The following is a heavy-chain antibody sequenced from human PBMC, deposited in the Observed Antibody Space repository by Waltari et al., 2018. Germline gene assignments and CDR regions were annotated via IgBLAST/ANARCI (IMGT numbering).Heavy chain of an antibody. D-gene: IGHD2-15*01. CDR3: AWLGYCSGGSCRTFDY. CDR1: GGSISSSSYY. V-gene: IGHV4-39*07. Sequence: QLQLQESGPGLVKPSETLSLTCTVSGGSISSSSYYWGWIRQPPGKGLEWIGSIYSSGSTYYNPSLKSQVTISVDTSKNQFALKLRSVTAADTAVYYCAWLGYCSGGSCRTFDYWGQGTLVTVSS. CDR2: IYSSGST. J-gene: IGHJ4*02.